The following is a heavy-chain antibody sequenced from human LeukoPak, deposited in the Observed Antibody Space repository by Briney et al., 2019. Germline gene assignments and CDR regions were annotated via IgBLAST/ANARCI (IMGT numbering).Heavy chain of an antibody. CDR3: ARHGEKSYYDSSGSVLY. J-gene: IGHJ4*02. CDR1: GYSISSGYY. V-gene: IGHV4-38-2*01. CDR2: IYHSGST. D-gene: IGHD3-22*01. Sequence: PSETLSLTCAVSGYSISSGYYWGWIRQPPGKGLEWIGGIYHSGSTYYNPSLKSRVTISVDTSKNQFSLKLSSVTAADTAVYYCARHGEKSYYDSSGSVLYWGQGTLVTVSS.